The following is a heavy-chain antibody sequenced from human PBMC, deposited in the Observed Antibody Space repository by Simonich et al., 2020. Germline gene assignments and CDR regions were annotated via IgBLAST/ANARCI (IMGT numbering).Heavy chain of an antibody. D-gene: IGHD2-15*01. J-gene: IGHJ4*02. CDR1: GYTFTSYG. CDR3: ARASRGTWWYYYFDY. CDR2: ISAYKGNT. Sequence: QVQLVQSGAEVKKPGASVKVSCKASGYTFTSYGISWVRQAPGQGLEWMGWISAYKGNTNYAQNRQGRVTMTTDTSTSTAYMELRSLRSDDTAVYYCARASRGTWWYYYFDYWGQGTLVTVSS. V-gene: IGHV1-18*01.